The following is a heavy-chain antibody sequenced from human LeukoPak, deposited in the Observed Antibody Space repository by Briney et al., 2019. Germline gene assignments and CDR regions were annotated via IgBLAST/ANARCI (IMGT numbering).Heavy chain of an antibody. Sequence: GSSVKVSCKASGGTFSSYAISWVQQAPGQGLEWMGGIIPIFGTANYAQKFQGRVTITADESTSTAYMELSSLRSEDTAVYYCARGYGYCSSTSCSLFDYWGQGTLVTVSS. V-gene: IGHV1-69*01. CDR2: IIPIFGTA. CDR3: ARGYGYCSSTSCSLFDY. D-gene: IGHD2-2*03. J-gene: IGHJ4*02. CDR1: GGTFSSYA.